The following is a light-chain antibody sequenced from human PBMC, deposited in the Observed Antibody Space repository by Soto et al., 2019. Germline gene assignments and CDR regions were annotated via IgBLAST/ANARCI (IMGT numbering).Light chain of an antibody. Sequence: IVMTQSPATLSVSPGERASLSCRTSQSVSSNLAWYRQKPGQAPRLLIYGASTRATGIPARFSGSGSGTEFTLTISSLQSEDFAVYYCQHYSNWPPWTFGQGTKVDIK. J-gene: IGKJ1*01. CDR3: QHYSNWPPWT. CDR2: GAS. V-gene: IGKV3-15*01. CDR1: QSVSSN.